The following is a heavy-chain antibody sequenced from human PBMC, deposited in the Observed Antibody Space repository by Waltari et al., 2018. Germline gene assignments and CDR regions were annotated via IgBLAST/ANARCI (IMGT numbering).Heavy chain of an antibody. J-gene: IGHJ6*03. CDR2: IYYRGST. Sequence: QLQLQESGPGLVKPSATLSLTCSVSGASITTSPSYWSWIPQPPGKGLEWIGSIYYRGSTYSSPSLKSRVTISLDTSKNQLSLKVSSVTVADTAIYFCARNMESPYNAPYYFYYMDVWGKGTTVTVSS. CDR3: ARNMESPYNAPYYFYYMDV. D-gene: IGHD3-10*01. V-gene: IGHV4-39*01. CDR1: GASITTSPSY.